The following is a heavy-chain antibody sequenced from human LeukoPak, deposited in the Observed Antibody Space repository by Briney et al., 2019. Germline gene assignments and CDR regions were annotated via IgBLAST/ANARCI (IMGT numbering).Heavy chain of an antibody. Sequence: GGSLRLSCAASGFTFNSYSMNWVRQAPGKGLEWISYISSSSNVYYADSVKGRFTISRDNTKNSLYLQMNSLRAEDTAVYYCAKDPPGSGGWFDPWGQGTLVTVSS. D-gene: IGHD1-26*01. CDR3: AKDPPGSGGWFDP. V-gene: IGHV3-48*04. CDR2: ISSSSNV. J-gene: IGHJ5*02. CDR1: GFTFNSYS.